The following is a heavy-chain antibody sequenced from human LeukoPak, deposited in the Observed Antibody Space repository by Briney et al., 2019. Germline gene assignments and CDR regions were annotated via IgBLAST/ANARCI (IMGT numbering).Heavy chain of an antibody. D-gene: IGHD3-22*01. CDR3: ARDPAFPPSITMIVGD. CDR1: GFSFSTYA. J-gene: IGHJ4*02. CDR2: ISTTSSYI. Sequence: PGGSLSLSCAASGFSFSTYAISWVRQAPGKGLEWVSCISTTSSYIFYADSVRGRFTISRDNSKNTLYLQMNSLRAEDTAVYYCARDPAFPPSITMIVGDWGQGTLVTVSS. V-gene: IGHV3-21*01.